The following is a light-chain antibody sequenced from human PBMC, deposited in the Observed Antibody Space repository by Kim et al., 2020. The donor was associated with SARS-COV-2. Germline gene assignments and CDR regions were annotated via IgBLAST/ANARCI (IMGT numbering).Light chain of an antibody. CDR3: QQYDKWPPT. Sequence: EVVLTQSPATLSLSPWERATLSCRASQSVSSYLAWYQQKPGQAPRLLISDASNRATGIPARFSGSGSATDFTLTISTLEAEDFAVYYCQQYDKWPPTFGPGTRLEIK. J-gene: IGKJ5*01. CDR1: QSVSSY. CDR2: DAS. V-gene: IGKV3-11*01.